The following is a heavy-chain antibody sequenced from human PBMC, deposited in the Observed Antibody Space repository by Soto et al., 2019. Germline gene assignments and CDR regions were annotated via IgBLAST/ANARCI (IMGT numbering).Heavy chain of an antibody. CDR1: GFTFSSYS. CDR2: ISSSSSYI. Sequence: PGGSLRLSFAASGFTFSSYSMNWVRQAQGKGLEWVSSISSSSSYIYYADSVKGRFTISRDNAKNSLYLQMNSLRAEDTAVYYCARDPRSFIAVAGSPWGQGTLVTVSS. CDR3: ARDPRSFIAVAGSP. D-gene: IGHD6-19*01. J-gene: IGHJ5*02. V-gene: IGHV3-21*01.